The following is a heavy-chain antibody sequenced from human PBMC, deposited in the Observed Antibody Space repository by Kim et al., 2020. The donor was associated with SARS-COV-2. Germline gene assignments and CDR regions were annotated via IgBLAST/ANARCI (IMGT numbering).Heavy chain of an antibody. J-gene: IGHJ2*01. CDR3: AGPNSSGKNWYFDL. CDR1: GFTFSSYA. Sequence: GGSLRLSCAASGFTFSSYAMHWVRQAPGKGLEWVAVISYDGSNKYYADSVKGRFTISRDNSKNTLYLQMNSLRAEDTAVYYCAGPNSSGKNWYFDLWGRGTLVTVSS. V-gene: IGHV3-30*04. D-gene: IGHD3-22*01. CDR2: ISYDGSNK.